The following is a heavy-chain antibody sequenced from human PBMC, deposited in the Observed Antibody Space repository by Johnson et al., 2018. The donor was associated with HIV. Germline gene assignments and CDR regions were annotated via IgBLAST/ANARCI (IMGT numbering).Heavy chain of an antibody. Sequence: VQLVESGGGLVQPGGSLRLSCAASGFTVSSNYMSWVRQAPGKGLEWVSVIYSGGSTYYADSMKGRFTISRDNSKNTLYLQMNSLRAEDTAVYYCATGSPTVTTNAFDIWGQGTMVTVSS. J-gene: IGHJ3*02. CDR2: IYSGGST. V-gene: IGHV3-66*01. D-gene: IGHD4-17*01. CDR1: GFTVSSNY. CDR3: ATGSPTVTTNAFDI.